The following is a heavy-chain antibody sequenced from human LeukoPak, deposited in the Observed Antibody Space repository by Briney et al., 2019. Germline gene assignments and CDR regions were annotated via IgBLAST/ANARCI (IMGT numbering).Heavy chain of an antibody. J-gene: IGHJ3*02. CDR2: IGDGFGST. CDR1: GFTFSTYA. Sequence: GGSLRLSCAASGFTFSTYAMSWVRQAPGKGLEWVSAIGDGFGSTYYADSVKGRFTISRDNSKNTLYLQMNSLRADDTAVYYCARACSGGSCYLVAFDIWGQGTMVTVSS. CDR3: ARACSGGSCYLVAFDI. V-gene: IGHV3-23*01. D-gene: IGHD2-15*01.